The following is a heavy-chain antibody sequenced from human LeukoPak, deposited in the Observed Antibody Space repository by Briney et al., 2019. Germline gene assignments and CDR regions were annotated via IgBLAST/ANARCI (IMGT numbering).Heavy chain of an antibody. CDR1: GYTFTNYG. CDR2: ISAYTGNT. J-gene: IGHJ4*02. CDR3: ARADYGDSPSEY. Sequence: ASVKVSCKAPGYTFTNYGISWVRQAPGQGLEWMGWISAYTGNTNYAQKLHGRVTMTTDTSTTTAFMELRSLRSDDTAVYFCARADYGDSPSEYWGQGTLVTVSP. V-gene: IGHV1-18*04. D-gene: IGHD4-17*01.